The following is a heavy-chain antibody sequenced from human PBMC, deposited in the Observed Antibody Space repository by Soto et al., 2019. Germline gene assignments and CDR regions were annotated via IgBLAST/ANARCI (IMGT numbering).Heavy chain of an antibody. V-gene: IGHV1-18*01. J-gene: IGHJ4*02. CDR3: ARYTSCGGDCYTYY. D-gene: IGHD2-21*02. CDR1: GYTFTSYG. Sequence: QVQLVQSGAEVKKPGASVKVSCKASGYTFTSYGISWVRQAPGQGLEWMGWISAYNGNTNYAQMLQGRVTMTTASSTSKAYMDLRRLRSDDTGVYYCARYTSCGGDCYTYYWGQGTLVTVSS. CDR2: ISAYNGNT.